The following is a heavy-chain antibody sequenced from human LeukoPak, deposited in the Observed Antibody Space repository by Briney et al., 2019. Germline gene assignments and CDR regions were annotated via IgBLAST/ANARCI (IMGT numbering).Heavy chain of an antibody. CDR3: GRAADSSVCHFDY. CDR1: GFTFSDHY. J-gene: IGHJ4*02. V-gene: IGHV3-72*01. CDR2: SRNRAKSYTT. Sequence: GGSLRLSCAASGFTFSDHYMGWVRQAPGKGLEWVGRSRNRAKSYTTDYAASVRGRFTISRDDSQNSLYLQMRSLKTEDTAVYDWGRAADSSVCHFDYWGQGTLVTVSS. D-gene: IGHD6-19*01.